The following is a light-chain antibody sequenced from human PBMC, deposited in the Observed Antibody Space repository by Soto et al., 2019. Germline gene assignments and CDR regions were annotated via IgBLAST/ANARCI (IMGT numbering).Light chain of an antibody. J-gene: IGKJ1*01. Sequence: EIVLTQSPATLSVSLGDSATLSCRASQSVSLSLAWYQMRPSQPPRLLIYVASTRATDIPARFSGSGSGTDFTLTISSLQSEDFAVYFCQQYHIWPSWTFGQGTKVELK. CDR2: VAS. CDR1: QSVSLS. V-gene: IGKV3-15*01. CDR3: QQYHIWPSWT.